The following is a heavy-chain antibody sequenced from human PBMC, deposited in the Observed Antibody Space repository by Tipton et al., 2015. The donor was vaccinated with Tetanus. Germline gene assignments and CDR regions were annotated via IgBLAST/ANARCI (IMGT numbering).Heavy chain of an antibody. CDR1: GGSIGSSFYY. CDR3: ARIRQVGKPGPFFDY. Sequence: LRLSCIVSGGSIGSSFYYWGWIRQPPGKGLEWIGYIYYSGSTNYNPSLRSRVTISVDTSKNQFSLKLSSVTAADTAVYYCARIRQVGKPGPFFDYWGQGTLVTVSS. CDR2: IYYSGST. D-gene: IGHD7-27*01. J-gene: IGHJ4*02. V-gene: IGHV4-61*05.